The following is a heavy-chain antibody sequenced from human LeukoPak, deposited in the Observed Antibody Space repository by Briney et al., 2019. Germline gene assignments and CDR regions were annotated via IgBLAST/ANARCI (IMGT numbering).Heavy chain of an antibody. CDR1: GYIFTSYG. Sequence: GASVKVSCKASGYIFTSYGISWVRQAPGQGLEWMGRIIPILGIANYAQKFQGRVTITADKSTSTAYMELSSLRSEDTAVYYCARELMITLSNFDYWGQGTLVTVSS. J-gene: IGHJ4*02. CDR2: IIPILGIA. CDR3: ARELMITLSNFDY. D-gene: IGHD3-16*01. V-gene: IGHV1-69*04.